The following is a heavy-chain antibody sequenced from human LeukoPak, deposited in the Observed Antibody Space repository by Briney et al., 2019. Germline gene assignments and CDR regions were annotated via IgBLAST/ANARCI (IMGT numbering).Heavy chain of an antibody. Sequence: SETLSLTCTVSGGSISSSTYYWGWLRQPPGKGLEWIGSIYYSGSTYYNPFLKSRVTISVDTSKNQFSLKLSSVTAADTAVYYCARQWDYYGMDVWGQGTTVTVSS. V-gene: IGHV4-39*01. CDR3: ARQWDYYGMDV. J-gene: IGHJ6*02. CDR2: IYYSGST. CDR1: GGSISSSTYY.